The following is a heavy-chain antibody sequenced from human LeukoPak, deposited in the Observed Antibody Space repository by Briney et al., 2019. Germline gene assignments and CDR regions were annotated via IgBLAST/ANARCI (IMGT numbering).Heavy chain of an antibody. J-gene: IGHJ6*03. CDR1: GFSFNYAW. D-gene: IGHD3-10*01. Sequence: GGSLRLSCAASGFSFNYAWMSWVRQAPGEGLEWVGRIKSNSDGGTAVYAAPVKDRFISSRDDAENTLYLQMNSLKTEDTAVYYCTTLEDNYGHLYYYYTDVWGKGTTVTVSS. V-gene: IGHV3-15*01. CDR2: IKSNSDGGTA. CDR3: TTLEDNYGHLYYYYTDV.